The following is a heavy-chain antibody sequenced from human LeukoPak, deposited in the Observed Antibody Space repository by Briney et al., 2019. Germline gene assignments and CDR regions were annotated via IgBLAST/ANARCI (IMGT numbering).Heavy chain of an antibody. V-gene: IGHV3-33*08. D-gene: IGHD5-18*01. J-gene: IGHJ4*02. Sequence: GGSLRLSCAASGFSFSSYGMHWVRQAPGKGLEWVAVIWYDGSNKYYADSVKGRFTISRDNSKNTLYLQMNSLRAEDTAVYYCVRVTHSSYSYGYGHGDYWGQGTLVTVSS. CDR2: IWYDGSNK. CDR3: VRVTHSSYSYGYGHGDY. CDR1: GFSFSSYG.